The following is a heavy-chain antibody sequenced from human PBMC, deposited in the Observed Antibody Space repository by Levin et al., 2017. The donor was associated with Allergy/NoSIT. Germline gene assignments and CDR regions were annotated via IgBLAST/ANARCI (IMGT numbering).Heavy chain of an antibody. CDR1: GGTFSSYA. Sequence: VASVKVSCKASGGTFSSYAISWVRQAPGQGLEWMGGIIPIFGTANYAQKFQGRVTITADESTSTAYMELSSLRSEDTAVYYCARGRYYDSSGYGAFDIWGQGTMVTVSS. D-gene: IGHD3-22*01. CDR3: ARGRYYDSSGYGAFDI. V-gene: IGHV1-69*13. J-gene: IGHJ3*02. CDR2: IIPIFGTA.